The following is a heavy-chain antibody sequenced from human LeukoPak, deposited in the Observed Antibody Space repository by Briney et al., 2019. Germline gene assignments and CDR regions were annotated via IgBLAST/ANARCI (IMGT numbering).Heavy chain of an antibody. CDR3: ARGNSYGYQFDY. V-gene: IGHV3-23*01. CDR1: GFTFSSYA. D-gene: IGHD5-18*01. CDR2: ISGSGGGT. Sequence: GGSLRLSCAASGFTFSSYAMSWVRQAPGKGLEWVSAISGSGGGTYYADSVKGRFTISRDNSKNTLYLQMNSLRAEDTAVYYCARGNSYGYQFDYWGQGTLVTVSS. J-gene: IGHJ4*02.